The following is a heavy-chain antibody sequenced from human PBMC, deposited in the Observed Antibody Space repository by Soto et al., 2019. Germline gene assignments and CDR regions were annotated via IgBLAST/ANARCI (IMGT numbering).Heavy chain of an antibody. CDR3: AREVRGVSYYYGMDV. D-gene: IGHD3-10*01. V-gene: IGHV5-10-1*01. J-gene: IGHJ6*02. Sequence: GESLKISCKGSGYSFTSYWISWVRQMPGKGLEWMGRIDPSDSYTNYSPSFQGHVTISADKSISTAYLQWSSLKASDTAMYYCAREVRGVSYYYGMDVWGQGTTVTVSS. CDR1: GYSFTSYW. CDR2: IDPSDSYT.